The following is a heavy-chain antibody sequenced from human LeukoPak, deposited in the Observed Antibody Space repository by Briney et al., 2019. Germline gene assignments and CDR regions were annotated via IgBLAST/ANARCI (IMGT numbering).Heavy chain of an antibody. CDR3: AKDDTMILSGVFSH. D-gene: IGHD3-22*01. Sequence: GGSLRLSCAASGFSFSSYGMRWVRRAPGKGLEWVAVISYDGSNKYYADSVKGRFTISRDNSKNTLYLQMNSLRAEDTAVYYCAKDDTMILSGVFSHWGQGTLVTVSS. CDR2: ISYDGSNK. CDR1: GFSFSSYG. J-gene: IGHJ4*02. V-gene: IGHV3-30*18.